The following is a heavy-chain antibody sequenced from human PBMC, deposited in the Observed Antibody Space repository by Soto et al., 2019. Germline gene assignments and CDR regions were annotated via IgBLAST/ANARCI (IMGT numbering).Heavy chain of an antibody. J-gene: IGHJ6*02. D-gene: IGHD2-21*02. CDR3: ARVPIVVVTAMYYYYYGMDV. Sequence: QVQLQESGPGLVKPSQTLSLTCTVSGGSISSGDYYWSWIRQPPGKGLEWIGYIYYSGSTYYNPSLNSRVTISVDTSKNQFSLKLSSVTAADTAVYYCARVPIVVVTAMYYYYYGMDVWGQGTTVTVSS. V-gene: IGHV4-30-4*01. CDR2: IYYSGST. CDR1: GGSISSGDYY.